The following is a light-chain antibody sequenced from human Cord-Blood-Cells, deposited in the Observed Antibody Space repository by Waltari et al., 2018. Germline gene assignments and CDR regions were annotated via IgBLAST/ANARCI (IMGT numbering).Light chain of an antibody. J-gene: IGKJ4*01. CDR2: GAS. CDR1: QSVSSSY. Sequence: EIVLTQSPGPLSLSPGERATLSCRASQSVSSSYLAWYQQKPGQDPRLLIYGASSRATGIPDRFSGSGSGTDFTLTISRLEPEDVAVYYCQQYGSSPLTFGGGTKVEIK. CDR3: QQYGSSPLT. V-gene: IGKV3-20*01.